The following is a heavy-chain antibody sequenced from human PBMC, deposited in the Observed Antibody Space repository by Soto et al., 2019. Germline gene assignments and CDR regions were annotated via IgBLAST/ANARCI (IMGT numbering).Heavy chain of an antibody. CDR2: IYPSDSDT. D-gene: IGHD3-3*01. J-gene: IGHJ4*02. Sequence: GESLKISCKGSGYNFAGYWIAWVRQMPGKGLELMGIIYPSDSDTRYRPSFQGQVTISADKSISSAYLQWSSLRASDTAMYYCARGGVSTRTFDYWGKGNPVNVSS. CDR3: ARGGVSTRTFDY. V-gene: IGHV5-51*01. CDR1: GYNFAGYW.